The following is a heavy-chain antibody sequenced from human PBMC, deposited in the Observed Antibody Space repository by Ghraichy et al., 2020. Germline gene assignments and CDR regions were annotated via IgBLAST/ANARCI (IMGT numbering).Heavy chain of an antibody. Sequence: GGSLRLSCAASGFTFSSYWMHWVRQAPGKGLVWVSRINSDGSSTSYADSVKGRFTISRDNAKNTLYLQVNSLRAEDTAVYYCARGGHCSSTSCHMWWFDPWGQGTPVTVSS. D-gene: IGHD2-2*02. CDR2: INSDGSST. CDR1: GFTFSSYW. J-gene: IGHJ5*02. CDR3: ARGGHCSSTSCHMWWFDP. V-gene: IGHV3-74*01.